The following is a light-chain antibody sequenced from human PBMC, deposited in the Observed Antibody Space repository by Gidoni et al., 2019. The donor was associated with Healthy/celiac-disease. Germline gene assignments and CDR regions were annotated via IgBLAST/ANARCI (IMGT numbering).Light chain of an antibody. Sequence: DIVITQSPDSLAVSLGERATINCKSSQSVLYSSNKKNYLAWYQQKPGQPPKLLIYWAPTRDPGVPDLVSGTGSGTDFPLPISSLQADDVAVYYCQQYYCPQYSFGQGTKLEIK. CDR1: QSVLYSSNKKNY. CDR2: WAP. CDR3: QQYYCPQYS. V-gene: IGKV4-1*01. J-gene: IGKJ2*03.